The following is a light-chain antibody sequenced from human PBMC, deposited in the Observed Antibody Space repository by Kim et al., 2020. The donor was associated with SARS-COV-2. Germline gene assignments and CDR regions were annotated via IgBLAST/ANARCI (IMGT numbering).Light chain of an antibody. CDR3: QHYYTYPWT. V-gene: IGKV1-5*03. CDR1: QSLSGR. J-gene: IGKJ1*01. CDR2: KAS. Sequence: ASVGDRVTITCRASQSLSGRLAWYQQKPGKAPNLLIYKASNLQSGVPSRFSGSGSGTEFTLTINSLQPDDFATYYCQHYYTYPWTFGQGTKVDIK.